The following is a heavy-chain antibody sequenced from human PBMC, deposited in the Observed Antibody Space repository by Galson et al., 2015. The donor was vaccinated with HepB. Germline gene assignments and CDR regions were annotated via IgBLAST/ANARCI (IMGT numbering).Heavy chain of an antibody. CDR2: IRYDGSNK. V-gene: IGHV3-30*02. D-gene: IGHD6-13*01. CDR1: GFTFSSYG. J-gene: IGHJ6*02. Sequence: SLRLSCAASGFTFSSYGMHWVRQAPGKGLEWVAFIRYDGSNKYYADSVKGRFTISRDNSKNTLYLQMNSLRAEDTAVYYCAKDDPTPSMPSSSWRGIGYYYYYGMDVWGQGTTVTVSS. CDR3: AKDDPTPSMPSSSWRGIGYYYYYGMDV.